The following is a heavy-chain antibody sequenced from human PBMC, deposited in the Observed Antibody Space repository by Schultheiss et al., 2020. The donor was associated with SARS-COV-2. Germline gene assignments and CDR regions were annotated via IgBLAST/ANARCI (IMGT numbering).Heavy chain of an antibody. CDR2: IYSGGST. CDR1: GFTVSSNY. V-gene: IGHV3-53*01. J-gene: IGHJ6*02. CDR3: ARDYTIFGVVISHYYYGMDV. Sequence: GESLKISCAASGFTVSSNYMSWVRQAPGKGLEWVSVIYSGGSTYYADSVKGRFTISRDNSKNTLYLQMNSLRAEDTAVYYCARDYTIFGVVISHYYYGMDVWGQGTTVTVS. D-gene: IGHD3-3*01.